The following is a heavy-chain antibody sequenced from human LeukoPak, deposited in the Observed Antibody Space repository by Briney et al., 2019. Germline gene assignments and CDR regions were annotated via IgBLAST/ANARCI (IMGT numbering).Heavy chain of an antibody. D-gene: IGHD1-26*01. Sequence: GGSLRLSCAASGFTFSSYAMHWVRQAPGTGLEWVAVISYDGSNKYYADSVKGRFTISRDNSKNTLYLQMNSLRAEDTAVYYCARGKWELPFDYWGQVTLVTVSS. CDR3: ARGKWELPFDY. CDR2: ISYDGSNK. J-gene: IGHJ4*02. V-gene: IGHV3-30-3*01. CDR1: GFTFSSYA.